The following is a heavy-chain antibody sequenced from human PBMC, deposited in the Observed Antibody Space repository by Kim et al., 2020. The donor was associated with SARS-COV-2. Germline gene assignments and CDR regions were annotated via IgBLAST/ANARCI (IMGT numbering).Heavy chain of an antibody. J-gene: IGHJ5*02. CDR3: ARHFSFNVGYFDVLPDHWWFDP. CDR2: IFYTGTT. CDR1: GGSLGGGSYY. D-gene: IGHD3-9*01. Sequence: SETLSLTCTVSGGSLGGGSYYWAWIRQPPGKGLEWIGSIFYTGTTSYNPSLKSRVVMSVDTSTDRFSLELSPVTAADTAVYYCARHFSFNVGYFDVLPDHWWFDPWGQGTLVSVSS. V-gene: IGHV4-39*01.